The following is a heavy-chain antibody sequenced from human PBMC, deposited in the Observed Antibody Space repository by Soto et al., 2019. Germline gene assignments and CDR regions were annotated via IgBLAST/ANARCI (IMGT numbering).Heavy chain of an antibody. J-gene: IGHJ4*02. CDR1: GFTFSSYA. V-gene: IGHV3-30-3*01. Sequence: QVQLVESGGGVVQPGRSLRLSCAASGFTFSSYAMHWVRQAPGKGLEWVAVISYDGSNKYYADSVKGRFTISRDNSKNTLYLQMNSLRAEGTAVYYCAREESSDWGQGTLVTVSS. CDR2: ISYDGSNK. CDR3: AREESSD.